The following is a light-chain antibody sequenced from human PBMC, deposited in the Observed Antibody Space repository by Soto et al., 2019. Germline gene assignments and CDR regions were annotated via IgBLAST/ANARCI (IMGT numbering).Light chain of an antibody. J-gene: IGKJ1*01. CDR1: QSVSSN. CDR2: GAS. CDR3: QQYGSTLWT. V-gene: IGKV3-15*01. Sequence: EIVMTQSPATLSVSPGERATLSCRASQSVSSNLAWYQQKPGQAPRLLIYGASTRATGIPARFSGSGSGTEFTLTINRLEPEDFAVYYCQQYGSTLWTFGQGTKVDIK.